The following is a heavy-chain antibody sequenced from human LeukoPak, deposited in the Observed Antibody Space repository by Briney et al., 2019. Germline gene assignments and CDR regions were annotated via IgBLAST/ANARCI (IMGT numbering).Heavy chain of an antibody. D-gene: IGHD3-10*01. CDR2: IYATGNT. CDR1: GGSMSDHY. CDR3: ARHFRRDYPDSGSSQYFHYIDV. Sequence: SESLSLTCAVSGGSMSDHYWSWVRQTPGTTLEWIGYIYATGNTNYSPSLKGRVTISLDTSKNHFSLRLRCVTAADTALYYCARHFRRDYPDSGSSQYFHYIDVWGKGTTVVVSS. J-gene: IGHJ6*03. V-gene: IGHV4-4*09.